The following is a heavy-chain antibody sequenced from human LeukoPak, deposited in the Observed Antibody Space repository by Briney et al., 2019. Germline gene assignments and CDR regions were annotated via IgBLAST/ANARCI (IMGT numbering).Heavy chain of an antibody. J-gene: IGHJ4*02. Sequence: SETLSLTCTVSGGSISSGDYYWSWIRQPPGKGLEWIGYIYYSGSTYYNPSLKSRVTISVDTSKNQFSLKLSSVTAADTAVYYCAREIIAATLDGWGQGTLVIVSS. D-gene: IGHD1-26*01. V-gene: IGHV4-30-4*08. CDR3: AREIIAATLDG. CDR2: IYYSGST. CDR1: GGSISSGDYY.